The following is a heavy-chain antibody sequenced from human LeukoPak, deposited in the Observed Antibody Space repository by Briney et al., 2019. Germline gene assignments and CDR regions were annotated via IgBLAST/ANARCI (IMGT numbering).Heavy chain of an antibody. V-gene: IGHV3-49*04. D-gene: IGHD3-3*01. J-gene: IGHJ4*02. CDR3: SRIDHDFFDY. CDR1: GFTFGDFA. CDR2: IRSKVYGGST. Sequence: GGSLRLSCTASGFTFGDFAMSWVRQAPGRGLEWVSLIRSKVYGGSTEYAASVKGRFTISRDDSKSIVYLQMDSLKSEDTAVYYCSRIDHDFFDYWGQGILVTVSS.